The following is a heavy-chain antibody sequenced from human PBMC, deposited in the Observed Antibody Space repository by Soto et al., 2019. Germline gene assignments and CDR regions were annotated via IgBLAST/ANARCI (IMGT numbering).Heavy chain of an antibody. CDR2: ISGSGTAT. D-gene: IGHD3-10*01. CDR3: AKTRLYGNNEYHRDGFDA. V-gene: IGHV3-23*01. CDR1: GFPFWTYS. J-gene: IGHJ3*01. Sequence: EVKLLESGGGLVQPGGSMRLSCEASGFPFWTYSMSWVRQAPRKGLEWVSGISGSGTATYYTDSVEGRLTVSRDNSEDTLFLQMTNLRVEDTAVYYCAKTRLYGNNEYHRDGFDAWGPGTAVTVSS.